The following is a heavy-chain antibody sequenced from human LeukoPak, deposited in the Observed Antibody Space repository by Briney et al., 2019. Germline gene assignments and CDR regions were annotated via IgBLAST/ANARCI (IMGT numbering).Heavy chain of an antibody. Sequence: SETLSLTCAVYGGSFSGYYWSWIRQPPGKGLEWIGEINHSGSTNYNPSLKSRVTISVDTSKNQFSLKLSSVTAADTAVYYCARLEAYYYDSSGYYFDYWGQGVLVTVSS. CDR3: ARLEAYYYDSSGYYFDY. J-gene: IGHJ4*02. D-gene: IGHD3-22*01. CDR2: INHSGST. V-gene: IGHV4-34*01. CDR1: GGSFSGYY.